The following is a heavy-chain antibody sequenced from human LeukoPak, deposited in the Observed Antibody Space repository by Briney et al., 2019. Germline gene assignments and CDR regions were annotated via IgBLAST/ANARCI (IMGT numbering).Heavy chain of an antibody. CDR2: IKQDGTDK. CDR1: GFTFSNFW. V-gene: IGHV3-7*03. D-gene: IGHD2-15*01. Sequence: GGSLRPSCAASGFTFSNFWMSWVRQAPGKGLEWVANIKQDGTDKQYVDSVKGRFTISRDNAKNSLYLQINSLRAEDTAVYYCARFSRGDVVGIWGQGTLVTVSS. J-gene: IGHJ4*02. CDR3: ARFSRGDVVGI.